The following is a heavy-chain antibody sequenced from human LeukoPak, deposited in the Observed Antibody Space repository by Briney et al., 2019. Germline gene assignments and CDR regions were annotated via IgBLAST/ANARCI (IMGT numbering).Heavy chain of an antibody. V-gene: IGHV4-59*01. CDR2: IYYSGTT. D-gene: IGHD1-26*01. CDR1: GDSISSYY. CDR3: ASGRPLGFDY. Sequence: SETLSLACTVSGDSISSYYWTWIRQPPGKGLEWIGYIYYSGTTNYNPSLKSRVTISVDTSKNQFSLKLSSVTAADTAVYYCASGRPLGFDYWGQGTLVTVSS. J-gene: IGHJ4*02.